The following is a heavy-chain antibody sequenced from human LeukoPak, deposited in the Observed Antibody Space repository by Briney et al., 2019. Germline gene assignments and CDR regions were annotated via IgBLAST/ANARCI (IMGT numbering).Heavy chain of an antibody. V-gene: IGHV4-30-4*01. D-gene: IGHD5-12*01. CDR3: AREETGGYDSDY. CDR1: GGSISSGDYY. Sequence: SQTLSLTCTVSGGSISSGDYYWGWIRQPPGKGLEWIGYIYYSGSTYYNPSLKSRVTISVDTSKNQFSLKLSSVTAADTAVYYCAREETGGYDSDYWGQGTLVTVSS. J-gene: IGHJ4*02. CDR2: IYYSGST.